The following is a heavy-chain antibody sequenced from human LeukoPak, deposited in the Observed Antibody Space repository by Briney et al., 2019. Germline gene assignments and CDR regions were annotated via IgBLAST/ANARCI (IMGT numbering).Heavy chain of an antibody. CDR1: GFTFSSYD. V-gene: IGHV3-13*01. D-gene: IGHD6-13*01. Sequence: GGSRRLSCAASGFTFSSYDMHWVRQATGKGLEWVSAIGTAGDTYYPGSVKGRFTISRENAKNSLYLQMNSLRAGDTAVYYCARAGSSSWYRGYYYYGMDVWGQGTTVTVSS. J-gene: IGHJ6*02. CDR2: IGTAGDT. CDR3: ARAGSSSWYRGYYYYGMDV.